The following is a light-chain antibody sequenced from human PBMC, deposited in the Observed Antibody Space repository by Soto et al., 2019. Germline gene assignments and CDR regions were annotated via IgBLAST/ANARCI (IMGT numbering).Light chain of an antibody. J-gene: IGLJ1*01. CDR1: NIGSKN. Sequence: SYYLTQPLSVAVALGQTARITCGGNNIGSKNVHWYQQKPGQAPVLVIYRYSNRPSGIPERISGSNSGNTATLTISRAQAGDEADYYCQVWDSSTYVFGTGTKVTVL. V-gene: IGLV3-9*01. CDR2: RYS. CDR3: QVWDSSTYV.